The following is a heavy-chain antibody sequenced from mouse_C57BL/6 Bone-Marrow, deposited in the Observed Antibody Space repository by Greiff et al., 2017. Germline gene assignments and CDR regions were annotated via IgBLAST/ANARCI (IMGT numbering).Heavy chain of an antibody. D-gene: IGHD2-1*01. CDR2: ISSGGSYT. V-gene: IGHV5-6*02. CDR3: ERLRGNYVPFFAY. CDR1: GFTFSSYG. Sequence: DVKLQESGGDLVKPGGSLKLSCAASGFTFSSYGMSWVRQTPDKRLEWVATISSGGSYTYYPDSVKGRFTISRDNAKNTLYLQMSSLKSEDTAMYYCERLRGNYVPFFAYWGQGTLVTVSA. J-gene: IGHJ3*01.